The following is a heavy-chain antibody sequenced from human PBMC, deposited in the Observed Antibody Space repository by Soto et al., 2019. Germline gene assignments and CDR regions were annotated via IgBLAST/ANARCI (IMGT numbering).Heavy chain of an antibody. J-gene: IGHJ4*02. Sequence: EVQLVESGGGLVQPGGSLRVSCAASGFTFSSYSMNWVRQAPGKGLEWVSSISSSSSYIYYADSVKGRFTISRDNAKNSLYLQMNSLRAEDTAVYYCARESGYCSSTSCYKIRRQPQLDYWGQGTLVTVSS. V-gene: IGHV3-21*01. D-gene: IGHD2-2*02. CDR2: ISSSSSYI. CDR1: GFTFSSYS. CDR3: ARESGYCSSTSCYKIRRQPQLDY.